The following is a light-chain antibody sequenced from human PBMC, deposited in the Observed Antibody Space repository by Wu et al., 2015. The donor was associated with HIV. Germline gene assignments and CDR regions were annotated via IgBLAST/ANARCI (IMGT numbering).Light chain of an antibody. J-gene: IGKJ5*01. CDR1: QSVDSD. CDR2: AAS. V-gene: IGKV3-15*01. CDR3: QQYNRWPIT. Sequence: EVVMTQYPATLSVSPGERATLSCRASQSVDSDLAWYQQIPGQAPRLLIYAASTGATGIPARFSGSGSGTEFSLTISSMQSEDTATYYCQQYNRWPITFGQGTRLEI.